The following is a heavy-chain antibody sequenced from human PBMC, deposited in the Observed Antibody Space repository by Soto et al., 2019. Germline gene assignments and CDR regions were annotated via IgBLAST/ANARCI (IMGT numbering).Heavy chain of an antibody. J-gene: IGHJ6*02. D-gene: IGHD6-6*01. CDR1: GGSISSYY. CDR3: ARDPYSTYSSSWGYYYYYGMDV. Sequence: SETLSLTCTVSGGSISSYYWSWIRQPPGKGLEWIGYIYYSGSTNYNPSLKSRVTISVDTSKNQFSLKLGSVTAADTAVYYCARDPYSTYSSSWGYYYYYGMDVWGQGTTVTVSS. CDR2: IYYSGST. V-gene: IGHV4-59*01.